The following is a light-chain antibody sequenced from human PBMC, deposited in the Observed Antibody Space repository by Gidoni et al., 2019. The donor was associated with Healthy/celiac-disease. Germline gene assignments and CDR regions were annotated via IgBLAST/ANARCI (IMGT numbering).Light chain of an antibody. CDR1: NIGSKS. CDR2: YDS. V-gene: IGLV3-21*04. CDR3: QVWDSSSDLVV. J-gene: IGLJ2*01. Sequence: SYVLTQPPSVSVAPGKTARITCGGNNIGSKSVHWYQQKPGQAPVLVIYYDSDRPSGIPERFSGSNSGNTATLTIRRVEAGDEADYYCQVWDSSSDLVVFGGGTKLTVL.